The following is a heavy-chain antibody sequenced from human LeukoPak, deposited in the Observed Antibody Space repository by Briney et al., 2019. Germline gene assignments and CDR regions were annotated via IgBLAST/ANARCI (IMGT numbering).Heavy chain of an antibody. V-gene: IGHV3-30-3*01. CDR3: ARAQISIISSGQYLDV. CDR1: GFSFREYP. CDR2: ISNDGSNE. D-gene: IGHD3-9*01. Sequence: GGSLRLSCVASGFSFREYPIHWVRQAPGKGLEWVAVISNDGSNEYDAEFVKGRFTMSRDNTKNTVFLDMNNLRTEDTAVYYCARAQISIISSGQYLDVWGQGTLVTVSS. J-gene: IGHJ3*01.